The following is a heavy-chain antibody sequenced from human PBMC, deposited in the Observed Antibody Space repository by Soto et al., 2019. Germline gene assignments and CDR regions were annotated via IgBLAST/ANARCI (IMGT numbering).Heavy chain of an antibody. CDR1: GFTFSNYW. V-gene: IGHV3-7*03. D-gene: IGHD2-21*02. CDR2: IRQDGGDK. J-gene: IGHJ2*01. Sequence: ELQLVESGGGLVQPGGSLRLSCAASGFTFSNYWMGWVRQAPGKGLEWVANIRQDGGDKRDLDSVKGRFTISRDNAQNSLYLQMTSLRAEDTALYYCARIDCGGNCYSRSWYFDIWGRGTLVTVSS. CDR3: ARIDCGGNCYSRSWYFDI.